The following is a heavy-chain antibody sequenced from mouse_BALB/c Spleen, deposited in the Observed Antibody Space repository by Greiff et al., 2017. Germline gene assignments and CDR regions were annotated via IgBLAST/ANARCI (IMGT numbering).Heavy chain of an antibody. J-gene: IGHJ3*01. CDR1: GYAFTSYN. V-gene: IGHV1S135*01. CDR2: IDPYNGGT. D-gene: IGHD1-2*01. Sequence: VQLKESGPELVKPGASVKVSCKASGYAFTSYNMYWVKQSHGKSLEWIGYIDPYNGGTSYNQKFKGKATLTVDKSSSTAYMHLNSLTSEDSAVYYCARGTTAGAWFAYWGQGTLVTVSA. CDR3: ARGTTAGAWFAY.